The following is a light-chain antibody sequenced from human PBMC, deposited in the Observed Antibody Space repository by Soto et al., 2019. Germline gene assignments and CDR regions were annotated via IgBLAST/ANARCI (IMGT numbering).Light chain of an antibody. Sequence: IQMTPSPSSRSASVGERVNITFRASPGISSYLAWYQQTPGIAPNLLISAASTLQSGVPSRFSGSGSGTEFTLTITSLQPEDFATYYCQQSYNTPRTFGQGTKVDIK. CDR2: AAS. J-gene: IGKJ1*01. V-gene: IGKV1-39*01. CDR1: PGISSY. CDR3: QQSYNTPRT.